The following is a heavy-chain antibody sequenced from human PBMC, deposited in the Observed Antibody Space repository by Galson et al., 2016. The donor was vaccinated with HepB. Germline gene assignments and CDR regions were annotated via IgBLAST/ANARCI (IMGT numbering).Heavy chain of an antibody. V-gene: IGHV1-2*02. CDR1: GYTFIDYY. D-gene: IGHD5-18*01. CDR2: INPNSGGT. CDR3: ASREYSYKLIDY. J-gene: IGHJ4*02. Sequence: SVKVSCKATGYTFIDYYIYWVRQAPGHGLKWMGWINPNSGGTNYAQKFRGRVTMTRDTSITTAYMELRRLKYDDTAVYYCASREYSYKLIDYWGQGTLVTVSS.